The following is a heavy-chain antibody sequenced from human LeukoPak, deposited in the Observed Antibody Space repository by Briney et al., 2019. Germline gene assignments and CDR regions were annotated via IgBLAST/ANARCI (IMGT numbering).Heavy chain of an antibody. J-gene: IGHJ6*03. CDR1: GGSISSGGYY. CDR2: IYYSGST. Sequence: SETLSLTCTVSGGSISSGGYYWSWIRQHPGKGLEWIGYIYYSGSTYYNPSLKSRVTISVDTSKNQFSLKLSSVTAADTAVYYCTRGYYYYYMDVWGKGTTVTVSS. V-gene: IGHV4-31*03. CDR3: TRGYYYYYMDV.